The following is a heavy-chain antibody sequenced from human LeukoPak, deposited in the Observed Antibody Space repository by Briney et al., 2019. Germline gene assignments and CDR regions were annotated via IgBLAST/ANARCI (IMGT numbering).Heavy chain of an antibody. CDR2: IKQDGSEK. D-gene: IGHD6-19*01. V-gene: IGHV3-7*01. CDR1: GFTFSSYW. J-gene: IGHJ3*02. Sequence: GGSLRLSCATSGFTFSSYWMSWVRQAPGRGLEWVANIKQDGSEKYYVEPVKGRFTISRDNAKNSLHLQMNSLRAEDTAVYYCARDTTTTVAGAFDMWGQGTMVSVSS. CDR3: ARDTTTTVAGAFDM.